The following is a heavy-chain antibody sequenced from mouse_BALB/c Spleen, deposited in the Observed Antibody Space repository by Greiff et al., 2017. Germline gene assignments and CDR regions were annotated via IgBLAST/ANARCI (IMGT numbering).Heavy chain of an antibody. CDR2: IDPSDSYT. CDR3: TRDAY. J-gene: IGHJ2*01. Sequence: VQLQQPGAELVKPGASVKMSCKASGYTFTSYWMHWVKQRPGQGLEWIGVIDPSDSYTSYNQKFKGKATLTVDTSSSTAYMQLSSLTSEDSAVYYCTRDAYWGQGTTLTVSS. CDR1: GYTFTSYW. V-gene: IGHV1S127*01.